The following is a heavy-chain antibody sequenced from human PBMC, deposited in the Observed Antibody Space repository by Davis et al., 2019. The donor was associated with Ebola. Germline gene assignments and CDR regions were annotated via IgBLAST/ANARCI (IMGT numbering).Heavy chain of an antibody. J-gene: IGHJ6*02. CDR2: ISTSSSSI. CDR3: ARLNRYGDYTYFYYYYGMDV. D-gene: IGHD4-17*01. V-gene: IGHV3-48*02. Sequence: GESLKISCAASGFTFSSCAMSWVRQAPGKGLEWVSYISTSSSSIFYADSVKGRFTISRDNAKNSLFLQMNSLRDEDTAVYYCARLNRYGDYTYFYYYYGMDVWGQGTTVTVSS. CDR1: GFTFSSCA.